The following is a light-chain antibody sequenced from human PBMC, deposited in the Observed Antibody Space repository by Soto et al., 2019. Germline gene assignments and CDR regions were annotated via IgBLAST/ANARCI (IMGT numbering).Light chain of an antibody. Sequence: IVMTQSPATLSVSPGERATLSCRASQNIRSNLAWYQQKPGQAPRLLIYDASTRATGIPVRFSGSGSGTEFTLIISSLQSEDFAVYYWQQYNEWRTFGQGTKVEIK. V-gene: IGKV3D-15*01. CDR3: QQYNEWRT. CDR1: QNIRSN. J-gene: IGKJ1*01. CDR2: DAS.